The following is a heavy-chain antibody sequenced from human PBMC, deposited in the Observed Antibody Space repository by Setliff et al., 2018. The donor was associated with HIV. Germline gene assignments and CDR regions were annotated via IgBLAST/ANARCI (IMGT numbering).Heavy chain of an antibody. CDR3: AKTPLY. CDR1: VFTFSIHN. Sequence: PGGSLRLSCAASVFTFSIHNLNWVRQAPGKGLEWVSSISGTGADTYYADSVKGRFAISRDNSKNTLYLQMNSLRAEDTAVYYCAKTPLYWGQGTLVTVSS. J-gene: IGHJ4*02. CDR2: ISGTGADT. V-gene: IGHV3-23*01.